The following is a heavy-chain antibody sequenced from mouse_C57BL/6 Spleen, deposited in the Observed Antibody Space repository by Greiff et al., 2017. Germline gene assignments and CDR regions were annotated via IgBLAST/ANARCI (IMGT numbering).Heavy chain of an antibody. CDR1: GYTFTSYG. CDR3: ARPDGAY. D-gene: IGHD2-3*01. CDR2: IYPRSGNT. V-gene: IGHV1-81*01. J-gene: IGHJ3*01. Sequence: VKLVESGAELARPGASVKLSCKASGYTFTSYGISWVKQRTGQGLEWIGEIYPRSGNTYYNEKFKGKATLSEDKSSSTAYMELRSLTSEDSAVYFCARPDGAYWGQGTLVTVSA.